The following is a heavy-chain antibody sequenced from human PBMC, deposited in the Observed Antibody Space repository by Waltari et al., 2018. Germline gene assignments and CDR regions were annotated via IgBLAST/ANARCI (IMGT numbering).Heavy chain of an antibody. CDR3: ARVSLRDYYYGMDV. Sequence: EVQLVETGGGLIQPGGSLKISWAASELLVSSNYMSWVRQAPGKGLEWVSVIYSGGGTHYAGSVKGRFTISRDNSKNTLHLQMNSLRAEDTAVYYCARVSLRDYYYGMDVWGQGTTVTVSS. J-gene: IGHJ6*02. CDR2: IYSGGGT. CDR1: ELLVSSNY. V-gene: IGHV3-53*02.